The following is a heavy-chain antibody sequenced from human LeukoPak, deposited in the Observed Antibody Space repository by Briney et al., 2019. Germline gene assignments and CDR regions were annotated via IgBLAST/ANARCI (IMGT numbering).Heavy chain of an antibody. D-gene: IGHD5-18*01. CDR3: ARDPVDTAMVTGGY. Sequence: ASVNVSCKASGHTFTGYYMHWVRHAPGQGLEWMGWINPNSGGTNYAQKFQGRVTMTRDTSISTVYMELSRLRSDDTAVYYCARDPVDTAMVTGGYWGQGTLVTVSS. CDR2: INPNSGGT. V-gene: IGHV1-2*02. J-gene: IGHJ4*02. CDR1: GHTFTGYY.